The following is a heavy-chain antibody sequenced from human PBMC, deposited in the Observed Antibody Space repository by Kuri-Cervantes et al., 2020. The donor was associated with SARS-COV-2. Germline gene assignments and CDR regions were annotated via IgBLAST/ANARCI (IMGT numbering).Heavy chain of an antibody. J-gene: IGHJ4*02. D-gene: IGHD6-19*01. Sequence: GSLRLSCTVSGGSISSFYWSWIRQPPGKGLEWIGYIYYTGSTNYNPSLKSRVTISVDTSKKQFSLKLSSVTAADTAVYYCARHTGEAVAGWGYCFDYWGQGTLVTVSS. CDR2: IYYTGST. CDR1: GGSISSFY. V-gene: IGHV4-59*08. CDR3: ARHTGEAVAGWGYCFDY.